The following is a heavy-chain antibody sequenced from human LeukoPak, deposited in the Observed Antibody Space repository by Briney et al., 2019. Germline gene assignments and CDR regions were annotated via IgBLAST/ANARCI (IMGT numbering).Heavy chain of an antibody. CDR2: IVPIFGTA. V-gene: IGHV1-69*13. CDR1: GGIFSSYA. CDR3: ARERQQLPGFDY. Sequence: SVKVSCKASGGIFSSYAISWVRQAPGQGLEWMGGIVPIFGTANYAQKFQGRVTITADESTTTAYMELSSLRSEDTAVYYCARERQQLPGFDYWGQGTLVTVSS. D-gene: IGHD6-13*01. J-gene: IGHJ4*02.